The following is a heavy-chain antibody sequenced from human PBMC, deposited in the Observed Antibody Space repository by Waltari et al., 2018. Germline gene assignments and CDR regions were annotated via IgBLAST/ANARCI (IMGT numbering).Heavy chain of an antibody. Sequence: QVQLQESGPGLVKPSETLSLTCTVSGGSISNYFWSWIRQPAGKGLEWIGRIYTSENTNYNPSLKSRVTMSVDTSKNQFSLKLNSVTAADTAVYYCARVGDSEYFQHWGQGTLVTVSS. CDR3: ARVGDSEYFQH. J-gene: IGHJ1*01. CDR1: GGSISNYF. CDR2: IYTSENT. D-gene: IGHD3-16*01. V-gene: IGHV4-4*07.